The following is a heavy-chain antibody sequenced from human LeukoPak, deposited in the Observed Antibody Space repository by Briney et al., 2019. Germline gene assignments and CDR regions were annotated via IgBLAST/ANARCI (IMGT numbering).Heavy chain of an antibody. CDR3: ARHGGYSNYYYYGMDV. CDR1: GYTFTSYY. D-gene: IGHD5-18*01. Sequence: GASVKVSCKASGYTFTSYYMHWVRQAPGQGLEWMGGIIPIFGTANYAQKFQGRVTITADESTSTAYMELSSLRSEDTAVYYCARHGGYSNYYYYGMDVWGQGTTVTVSS. V-gene: IGHV1-69*13. CDR2: IIPIFGTA. J-gene: IGHJ6*02.